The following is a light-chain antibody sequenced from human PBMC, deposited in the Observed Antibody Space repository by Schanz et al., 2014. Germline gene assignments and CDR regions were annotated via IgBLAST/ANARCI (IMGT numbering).Light chain of an antibody. Sequence: QSALTQPASVSGSPGQSITISCTGTSRDVGGYNHVSWYQQHPGKAPKLMIFAVSNRPSGVSNRFSGSKSGNTASLTVSGLQAEDEADYFCLSYAGSYPHVVFGGGTKVTVL. V-gene: IGLV2-14*01. CDR2: AVS. J-gene: IGLJ2*01. CDR3: LSYAGSYPHVV. CDR1: SRDVGGYNH.